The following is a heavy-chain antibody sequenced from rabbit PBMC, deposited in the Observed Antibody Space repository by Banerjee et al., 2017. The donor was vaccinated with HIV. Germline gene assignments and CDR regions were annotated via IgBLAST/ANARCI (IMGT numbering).Heavy chain of an antibody. V-gene: IGHV1S40*01. J-gene: IGHJ2*01. CDR1: GLDFSSNYW. CDR2: IYTGSGGIT. Sequence: QSLEESGGDLVKPGASLTLTCTASGLDFSSNYWICWVRQAPGKGLEWIACIYTGSGGITYYATWAKGRFTISKTSSTTVTLQMTSLTAADTATYFCARDPYYTSDYGVYTNATLWGPGTLVTVS. CDR3: ARDPYYTSDYGVYTNATL. D-gene: IGHD4-1*01.